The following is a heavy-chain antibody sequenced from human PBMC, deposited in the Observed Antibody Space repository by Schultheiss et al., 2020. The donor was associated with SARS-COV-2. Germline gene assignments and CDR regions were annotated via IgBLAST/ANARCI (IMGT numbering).Heavy chain of an antibody. J-gene: IGHJ2*01. Sequence: GGSLRLSCSASGFTFSNYWIHWVRQVPGKGLVWVSRISRDGSSSSYADSVKGRFSISRDNSKNTLYLQMNSLRAEDTAVYYCARGRGWYCSSTSCYAWDWYFDLWGRGTLVTVSS. CDR1: GFTFSNYW. CDR3: ARGRGWYCSSTSCYAWDWYFDL. D-gene: IGHD2-2*01. CDR2: ISRDGSSS. V-gene: IGHV3-74*01.